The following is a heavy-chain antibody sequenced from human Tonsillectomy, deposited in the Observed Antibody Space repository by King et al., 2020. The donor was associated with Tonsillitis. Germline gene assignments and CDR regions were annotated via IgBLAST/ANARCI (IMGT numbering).Heavy chain of an antibody. D-gene: IGHD3-10*01. CDR3: TRPLLWFGELLQGY. Sequence: QLVQSGGGLVQPGRSLRLSCTASGFTFGDYAMSWFRQAPGKGLEWVGFIRRKAYGGTTEYAASVKGRFTISRDDSKSIAYLQMNSLKTEDTAVYYCTRPLLWFGELLQGYWGQGTLVTVSS. CDR2: IRRKAYGGTT. V-gene: IGHV3-49*03. J-gene: IGHJ4*02. CDR1: GFTFGDYA.